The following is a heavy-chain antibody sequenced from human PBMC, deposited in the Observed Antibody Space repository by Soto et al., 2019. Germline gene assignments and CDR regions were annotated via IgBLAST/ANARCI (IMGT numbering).Heavy chain of an antibody. CDR3: AADFYASWVSFSDYNSMDV. V-gene: IGHV1-58*01. D-gene: IGHD3-10*01. Sequence: SVKVSCKASGFTSISSAVQWVRQARGQRLEWIGWIVVGSGNTNYAQKFQERVTITRDMSTATAYMEVSGLTPEDTAVYYCAADFYASWVSFSDYNSMDVWGQGTMVTVSS. CDR1: GFTSISSA. J-gene: IGHJ6*02. CDR2: IVVGSGNT.